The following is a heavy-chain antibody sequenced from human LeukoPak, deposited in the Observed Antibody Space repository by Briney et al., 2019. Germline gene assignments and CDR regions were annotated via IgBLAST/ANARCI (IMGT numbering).Heavy chain of an antibody. CDR1: GGSISSSSYY. D-gene: IGHD5-18*01. CDR3: ARDSYGSVGY. J-gene: IGHJ4*02. V-gene: IGHV4-39*01. Sequence: PSETLSLTCTVSGGSISSSSYYWGWIRQPPGTGLEWIGSIYYSGSTYYNPSLKSRVTISVDTSKNQFSLKLSSVTAADTAVYYCARDSYGSVGYWGQGTLVTVSS. CDR2: IYYSGST.